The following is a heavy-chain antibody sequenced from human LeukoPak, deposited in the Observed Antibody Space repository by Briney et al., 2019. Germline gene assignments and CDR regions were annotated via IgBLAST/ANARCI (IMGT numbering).Heavy chain of an antibody. CDR1: GYTFTSYG. CDR2: IIPIFGTA. D-gene: IGHD5-12*01. Sequence: SVKVSCKASGYTFTSYGISWVRQAPGQGLEWMGGIIPIFGTANYAQKFQGRVTITADESTSTAYMELSSLRSEDTAVYYCARAGYDGYDSVGWGQGTLVTVSS. CDR3: ARAGYDGYDSVG. J-gene: IGHJ4*02. V-gene: IGHV1-69*13.